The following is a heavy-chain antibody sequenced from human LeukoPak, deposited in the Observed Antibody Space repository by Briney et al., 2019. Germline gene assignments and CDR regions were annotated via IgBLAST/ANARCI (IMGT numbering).Heavy chain of an antibody. Sequence: SETLSLTCTVSGGSISSSSYYWSWIRQPPGKGLEWIGYIYYSGSTNYNPPLKSRVTISVDTSKNQFSLKLSSVTAADTAVYYCARSVEGYCSGGSCYSYYYYMDVWGKGTTVTVSS. D-gene: IGHD2-15*01. CDR2: IYYSGST. J-gene: IGHJ6*03. CDR3: ARSVEGYCSGGSCYSYYYYMDV. CDR1: GGSISSSSYY. V-gene: IGHV4-61*01.